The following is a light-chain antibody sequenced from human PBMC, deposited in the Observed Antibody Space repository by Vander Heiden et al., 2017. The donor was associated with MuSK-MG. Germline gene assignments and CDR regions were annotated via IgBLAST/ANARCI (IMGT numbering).Light chain of an antibody. CDR3: QQEDIPPRT. Sequence: DIVMTQSPDSLAVSLGERATHNCKSSQSLLHSPIIKNYSAWYRQNPGPPPKVLIYWASTQEYRVPHRFIGRGSGTDFTLTISCLQAKDVPVYYCQQEDIPPRTFGQGTKVEIK. J-gene: IGKJ1*01. CDR1: QSLLHSPIIKNY. V-gene: IGKV4-1*01. CDR2: WAS.